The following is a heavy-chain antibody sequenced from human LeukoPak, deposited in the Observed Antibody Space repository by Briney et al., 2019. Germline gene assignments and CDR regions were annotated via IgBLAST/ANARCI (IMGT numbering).Heavy chain of an antibody. CDR2: IKEDGSET. D-gene: IGHD5-12*01. J-gene: IGHJ4*02. Sequence: PGGSLRLSCTASGFTFSRYWMNWVRRAPGKGLEWVASIKEDGSETYYEDSVKGRFTISRDNAKNSLFLQMNSLRDEDTPVYYCANDYFVDVSNSRIFFDFWGQGTLVTVFS. CDR3: ANDYFVDVSNSRIFFDF. CDR1: GFTFSRYW. V-gene: IGHV3-7*01.